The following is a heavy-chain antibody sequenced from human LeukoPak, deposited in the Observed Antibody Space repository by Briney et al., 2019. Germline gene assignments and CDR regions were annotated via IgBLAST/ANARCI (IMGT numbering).Heavy chain of an antibody. CDR3: ARQGRAGPNPTFVDY. D-gene: IGHD4/OR15-4a*01. CDR1: GYTFTGYY. Sequence: GASVKVSCKASGYTFTGYYMHWVRQAPGQGLEWMGWINPNSGGTTYAQKFQGRVTMTRDTSISTAYLQWSSLKASDTAMYYCARQGRAGPNPTFVDYWGQGTLVTVS. V-gene: IGHV1-2*02. J-gene: IGHJ4*02. CDR2: INPNSGGT.